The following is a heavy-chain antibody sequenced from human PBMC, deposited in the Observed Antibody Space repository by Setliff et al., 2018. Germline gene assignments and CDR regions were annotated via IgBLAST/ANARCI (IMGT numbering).Heavy chain of an antibody. J-gene: IGHJ4*02. CDR2: VFYGGAT. CDR3: AKGGTYRYFDY. Sequence: PSETLSLTCTVSGGSLSGASILTWIRQPPGKGLEFIGYVFYGGATKYDPSLKSRVTMSVDTSKNQFSLKLRSVTAADTAMYYCAKGGTYRYFDYWGQGTLVTVSS. V-gene: IGHV4-61*08. CDR1: GGSLSGAS.